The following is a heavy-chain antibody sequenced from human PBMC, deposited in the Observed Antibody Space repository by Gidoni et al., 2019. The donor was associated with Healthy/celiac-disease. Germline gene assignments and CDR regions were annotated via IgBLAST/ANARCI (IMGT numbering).Heavy chain of an antibody. Sequence: QVQLQESGPGLVTPSQPLSLTCTVSGGSISSGSYYWSWIRQPAGKGLEWIGRIYTSGSTNYNPSLKSRVTISVDTSKNQFSLKLSSVTAADTAVYYCARVDSYGRDYWGQGTLVTVSS. CDR2: IYTSGST. V-gene: IGHV4-61*02. D-gene: IGHD5-18*01. J-gene: IGHJ4*02. CDR3: ARVDSYGRDY. CDR1: GGSISSGSYY.